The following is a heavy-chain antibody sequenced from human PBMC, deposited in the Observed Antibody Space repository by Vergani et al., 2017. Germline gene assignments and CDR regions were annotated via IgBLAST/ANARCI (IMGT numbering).Heavy chain of an antibody. V-gene: IGHV3-21*01. D-gene: IGHD3-3*01. Sequence: EVQLVESGGGLVKPGGSLRLSCAASGFTFSSYSMNWVRQAPGKGLEWVSSISSSSSYIYYADSVKGRFTISRDNAKNSLYLQMNSLRAEETAVYYCARVGPFTIFGPFDYWGQGTLVTVSS. J-gene: IGHJ4*02. CDR1: GFTFSSYS. CDR3: ARVGPFTIFGPFDY. CDR2: ISSSSSYI.